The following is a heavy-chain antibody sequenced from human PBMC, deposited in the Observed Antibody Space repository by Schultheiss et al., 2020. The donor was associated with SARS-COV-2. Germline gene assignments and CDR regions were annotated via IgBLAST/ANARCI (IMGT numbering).Heavy chain of an antibody. J-gene: IGHJ5*02. CDR3: QVVPAASTGARWYDP. CDR2: ISYDGSNK. V-gene: IGHV3-30*03. CDR1: GFTFSSYG. D-gene: IGHD2-2*01. Sequence: GESLKISCAASGFTFSSYGMHWVRQAPGKGLEWVAVISYDGSNKYYADSVKGRFTISRDNSKNTLYLQMNSLRAEDTAVYYCQVVPAASTGARWYDPWGQGTLVTVSS.